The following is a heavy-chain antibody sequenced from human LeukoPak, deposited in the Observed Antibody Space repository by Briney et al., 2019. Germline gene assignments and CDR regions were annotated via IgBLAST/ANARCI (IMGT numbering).Heavy chain of an antibody. CDR2: IKQDGSEK. Sequence: GSLRLSCAASGFTFSSYWMSWVRQAPGKGLEWVANIKQDGSEKYYADSVKGRFTISRDNSKNTLYLQMNSLRAEDTAVYYCAKDTFYYDSSGQNDYWGQGTLVTVSS. CDR1: GFTFSSYW. J-gene: IGHJ4*02. V-gene: IGHV3-7*01. CDR3: AKDTFYYDSSGQNDY. D-gene: IGHD3-22*01.